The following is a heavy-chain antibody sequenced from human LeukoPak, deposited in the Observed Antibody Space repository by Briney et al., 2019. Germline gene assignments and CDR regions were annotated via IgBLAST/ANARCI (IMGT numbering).Heavy chain of an antibody. J-gene: IGHJ5*02. Sequence: SETLSLTCAVYGGSFSGYYWSWIRQPPGKGLEWIGEINHSGSTNYNPSLKSRVTISVDTSKNQFSLKLSSVTAADTAVYYCARRRGYDIPQGFDPWGQGTLVTVSS. CDR2: INHSGST. D-gene: IGHD3-9*01. V-gene: IGHV4-34*01. CDR1: GGSFSGYY. CDR3: ARRRGYDIPQGFDP.